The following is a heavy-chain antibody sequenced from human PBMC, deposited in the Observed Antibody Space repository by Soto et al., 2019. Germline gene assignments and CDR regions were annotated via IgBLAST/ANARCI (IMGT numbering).Heavy chain of an antibody. CDR1: GGSISSGGYS. Sequence: QLQLQESGSGLVKPSQTLSLTCAVSGGSISSGGYSWCWIRQPPGKGLELIGYIYHSGITYYNPTLKSRVTISVNQSKNKFSMKLSPVTVADTAEYYCARVRGPYCGGDCYISTTNRFDPWGQGTLVPVAS. J-gene: IGHJ5*02. CDR2: IYHSGIT. V-gene: IGHV4-30-2*01. CDR3: ARVRGPYCGGDCYISTTNRFDP. D-gene: IGHD2-21*02.